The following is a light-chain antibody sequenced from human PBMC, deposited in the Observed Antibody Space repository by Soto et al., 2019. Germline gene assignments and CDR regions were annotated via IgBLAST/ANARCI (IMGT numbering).Light chain of an antibody. J-gene: IGLJ3*02. V-gene: IGLV2-8*01. CDR3: SSYAGSNNLV. Sequence: QSALTQPPSASGSPGQSVTISCTGTSSDVGGYNYVSWYQQHPGKAPKFMIYEVSKRPSGVPDRFSGSKSGTTASLTVSGLQAEDEADYYCSSYAGSNNLVFGGGTKLTVL. CDR2: EVS. CDR1: SSDVGGYNY.